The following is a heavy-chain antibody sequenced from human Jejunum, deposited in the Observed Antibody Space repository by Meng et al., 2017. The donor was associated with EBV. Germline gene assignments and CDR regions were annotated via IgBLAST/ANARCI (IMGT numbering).Heavy chain of an antibody. CDR3: ARDRSNSDY. J-gene: IGHJ4*02. V-gene: IGHV1-18*01. Sequence: QVQLVKSGADVSKPGASVKVSCKASGYDFINSGISWVRQAPGQGLEWMGCISGYRVNTNYAQRFQDRVTLTTNTSTSTVYMELRSLTSDDTAVYYCARDRSNSDYWGQGTLVTVSS. CDR1: GYDFINSG. D-gene: IGHD5-24*01. CDR2: ISGYRVNT.